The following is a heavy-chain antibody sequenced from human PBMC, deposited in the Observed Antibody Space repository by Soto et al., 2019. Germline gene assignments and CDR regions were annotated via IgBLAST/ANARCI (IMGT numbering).Heavy chain of an antibody. CDR3: AREYHYDSSGYQPYYFDY. Sequence: SVKVSCKASGGTFSSYAISWVRQAPGQGLEWMGGIIPIFGTANYAQKFQGRVTITADESTSTAYMELSSLRSEDTAVYYCAREYHYDSSGYQPYYFDYWGQGTLVTVSS. D-gene: IGHD3-22*01. V-gene: IGHV1-69*13. J-gene: IGHJ4*02. CDR2: IIPIFGTA. CDR1: GGTFSSYA.